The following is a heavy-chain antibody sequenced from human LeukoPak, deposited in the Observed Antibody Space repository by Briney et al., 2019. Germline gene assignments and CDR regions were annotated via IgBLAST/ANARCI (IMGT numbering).Heavy chain of an antibody. Sequence: ASVKVSCKASGYDFSSYDINWVRQATGQGLEWMGWMNPNSLNRGHAQNFQARLTMTRNTSINTAYMELSSLTSGDTAVYYCTRAVRIVGGDPILGPFEYYFDYWGQGTLVTVSS. J-gene: IGHJ4*02. CDR3: TRAVRIVGGDPILGPFEYYFDY. CDR2: MNPNSLNR. CDR1: GYDFSSYD. V-gene: IGHV1-8*01. D-gene: IGHD2/OR15-2a*01.